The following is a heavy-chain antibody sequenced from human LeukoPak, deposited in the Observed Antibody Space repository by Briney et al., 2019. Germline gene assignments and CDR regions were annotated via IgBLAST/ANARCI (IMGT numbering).Heavy chain of an antibody. Sequence: PGGSLRLSCAASGFTFSTYSMNWVRQAPGKGLEWVSYISRSSSSKHYADSVKGRFTISRDNAKNSPYLQMNSLRDEDTAVYYYAREYSGSYYCLDYWGQGTLLTVAS. J-gene: IGHJ4*02. V-gene: IGHV3-48*02. D-gene: IGHD1-26*01. CDR1: GFTFSTYS. CDR2: ISRSSSSK. CDR3: AREYSGSYYCLDY.